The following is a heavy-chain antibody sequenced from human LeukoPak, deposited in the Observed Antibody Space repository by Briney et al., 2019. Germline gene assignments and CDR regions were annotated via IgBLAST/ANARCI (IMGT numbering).Heavy chain of an antibody. CDR1: GFKFADAP. CDR2: ITWDSTDS. CDR3: AKDVSFRRGHNFDASDI. J-gene: IGHJ3*02. Sequence: PGGSLRLSCTASGFKFADAPMHWVRQPPGKGLEWIALITWDSTDSYYADSVKGRFTIPRDDSGNTLYLQMNSLRSDDTALYYCAKDVSFRRGHNFDASDIWGLGTMVTVSS. D-gene: IGHD5-24*01. V-gene: IGHV3-43*01.